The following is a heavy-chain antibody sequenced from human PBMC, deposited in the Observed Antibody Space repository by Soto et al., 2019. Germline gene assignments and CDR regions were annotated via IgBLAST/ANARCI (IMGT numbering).Heavy chain of an antibody. CDR3: ALGSSSSRRYYYYGMDV. CDR1: GFTFSSYA. J-gene: IGHJ6*02. CDR2: IRGSGGST. V-gene: IGHV3-23*01. Sequence: EVQLLESGGGLVQPGGSLRLSCAASGFTFSSYAMSWVRQAPGKGLEWVSAIRGSGGSTYYADSVKGRFTISRDNSKNTLYLQMNSLRAEDTAVYYCALGSSSSRRYYYYGMDVWGQGTTVTVSS. D-gene: IGHD6-13*01.